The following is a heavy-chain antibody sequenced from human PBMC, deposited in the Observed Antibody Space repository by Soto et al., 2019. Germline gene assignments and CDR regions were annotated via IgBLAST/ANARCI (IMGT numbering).Heavy chain of an antibody. Sequence: QVQLVQSGAEVKKPESSVKVSCKAPGGTFSTYAISWVRQAPGQGLEWMGGIIPMFGTANYAQRFPDRVTITADESTNTVYMELRSLSSEDTAVYFCASGIQLWLRRINNGYSGWGQGTLVTVSS. J-gene: IGHJ4*02. D-gene: IGHD5-18*01. V-gene: IGHV1-69*12. CDR1: GGTFSTYA. CDR3: ASGIQLWLRRINNGYSG. CDR2: IIPMFGTA.